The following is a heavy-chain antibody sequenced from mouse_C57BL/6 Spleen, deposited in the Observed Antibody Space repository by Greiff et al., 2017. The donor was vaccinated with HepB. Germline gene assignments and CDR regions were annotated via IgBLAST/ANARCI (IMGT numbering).Heavy chain of an antibody. CDR2: IRNKANGYTT. CDR1: GFTFTDYY. V-gene: IGHV7-3*01. J-gene: IGHJ3*01. D-gene: IGHD2-4*01. CDR3: ARAIYYDYDGFAY. Sequence: EVKLEESGGGLVQPGGSLSLSCAASGFTFTDYYMSWVRQPPGKALEWLGFIRNKANGYTTEYSASVKGRFTISSDNSQSILYLQMNALRAEDSATYYCARAIYYDYDGFAYWGQVTLVTVSA.